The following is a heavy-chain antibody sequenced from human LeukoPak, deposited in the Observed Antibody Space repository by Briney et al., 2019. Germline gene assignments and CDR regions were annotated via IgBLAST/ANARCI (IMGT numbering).Heavy chain of an antibody. CDR2: IYHSGST. V-gene: IGHV4-38-2*01. Sequence: ASETLSLTCAVSGYSISSGYYWGWMRQPPGKGLEWIGSIYHSGSTYYNPSLKSRVTISVDTSKNQFSLKLSSVTAADTAVYYCARWTGTTDAFDIWGQGTMVTVSS. CDR3: ARWTGTTDAFDI. CDR1: GYSISSGYY. J-gene: IGHJ3*02. D-gene: IGHD1-7*01.